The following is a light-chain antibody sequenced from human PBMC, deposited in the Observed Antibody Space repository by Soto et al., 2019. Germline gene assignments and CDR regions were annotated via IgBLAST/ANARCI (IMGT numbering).Light chain of an antibody. Sequence: QSVLTQPPSVSGTPGQTVVISCSGSSSNIGAPYDVNWYRQIPGTAPKLMIYEGTKRPSGVSNRFSGSKSGNTASLTISGLQAEDEADYYCCSNAGGAIYVFGTGTKLTVL. V-gene: IGLV1-40*01. CDR1: SSNIGAPYD. CDR3: CSNAGGAIYV. J-gene: IGLJ1*01. CDR2: EGT.